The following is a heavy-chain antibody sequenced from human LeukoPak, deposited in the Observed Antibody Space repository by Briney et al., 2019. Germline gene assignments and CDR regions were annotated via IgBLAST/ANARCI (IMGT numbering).Heavy chain of an antibody. CDR2: IYYSGST. D-gene: IGHD2-15*01. CDR3: ARDSDGSGGLSPTEEGYRDAFDI. Sequence: SETLSLTCTVSGGSISSGGYYWSWIRQHPGKGLEWIGYIYYSGSTYYNPSLKSRVTISVDTSKNQFSLKLSSVTAADTAVYYCARDSDGSGGLSPTEEGYRDAFDIWGQGTMVTVSS. V-gene: IGHV4-31*03. CDR1: GGSISSGGYY. J-gene: IGHJ3*02.